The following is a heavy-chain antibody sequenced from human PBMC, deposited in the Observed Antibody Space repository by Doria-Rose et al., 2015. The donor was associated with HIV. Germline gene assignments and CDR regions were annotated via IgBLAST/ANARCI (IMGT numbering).Heavy chain of an antibody. D-gene: IGHD1-7*01. V-gene: IGHV1-24*01. Sequence: QVQLVQSGAEVKKPGASVKVSCTVFGNTLSDLSVHWVRQVPGGGLGWMGGFDPEDGETIHAQKFQGRVSMTEDTSTDTVSMELSGLTSEDTAVYYCATDPGPLAGTGNTFFNQRSDLFDVWGQGTMVMVSS. J-gene: IGHJ3*01. CDR3: ATDPGPLAGTGNTFFNQRSDLFDV. CDR1: GNTLSDLS. CDR2: FDPEDGET.